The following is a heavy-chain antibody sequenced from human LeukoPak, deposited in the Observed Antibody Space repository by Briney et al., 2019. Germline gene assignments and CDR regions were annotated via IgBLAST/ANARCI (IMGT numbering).Heavy chain of an antibody. Sequence: GGSLRLSCAVSGITLSNYGMSWVRQAPGKGLEWVANIKQDGSEKYYVDSVKGRFTISRDNAKNSLYLQMNSLRAEDTAVYYCARGRWFGGSYYFDYWGQGTLVTVSS. J-gene: IGHJ4*02. CDR3: ARGRWFGGSYYFDY. CDR1: GITLSNYG. D-gene: IGHD3-10*01. CDR2: IKQDGSEK. V-gene: IGHV3-7*01.